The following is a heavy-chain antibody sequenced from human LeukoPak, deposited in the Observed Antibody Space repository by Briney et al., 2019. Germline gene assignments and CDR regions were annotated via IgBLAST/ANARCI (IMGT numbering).Heavy chain of an antibody. CDR2: ISGSGGST. CDR3: ARVYYGSGSLHYYYYYMDV. J-gene: IGHJ6*03. V-gene: IGHV3-23*01. Sequence: GGSLRLSCAASGFTFSSYGMSWVRQAPGKGLEWVSAISGSGGSTYYADSVKGRFTISRDNSKNTLYLQMNSLRAEDTAVYYCARVYYGSGSLHYYYYYMDVWGKGTTVTISS. D-gene: IGHD3-10*01. CDR1: GFTFSSYG.